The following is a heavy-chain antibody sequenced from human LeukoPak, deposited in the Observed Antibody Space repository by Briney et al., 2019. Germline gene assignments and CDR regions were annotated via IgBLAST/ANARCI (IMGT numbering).Heavy chain of an antibody. Sequence: SETLSLTCAVYGGSFSGYYWSWIRQPPGKGLEWIGYIYYSGSTNYNPSLKSRVTISVDTSKNQFSLKLSSVTAADTAVYYCARAYGDYALDYWGQGTLVTVSS. CDR1: GGSFSGYY. CDR2: IYYSGST. D-gene: IGHD4-17*01. V-gene: IGHV4-59*01. CDR3: ARAYGDYALDY. J-gene: IGHJ4*02.